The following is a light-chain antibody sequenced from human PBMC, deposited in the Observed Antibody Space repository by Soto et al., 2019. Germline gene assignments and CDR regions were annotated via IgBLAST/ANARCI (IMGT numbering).Light chain of an antibody. CDR1: SSNIGAGHD. V-gene: IGLV1-40*01. CDR2: NNN. CDR3: QSYDSSLSDVV. J-gene: IGLJ2*01. Sequence: HSVLTQPPSVSGAPGQRVTISCTGSSSNIGAGHDVHWYQQLPGTAPKLLIYNNNNRPSGVPDRFSGSKSGTSASLAITGLQAEDEADYYCQSYDSSLSDVVFGGGTKLTVL.